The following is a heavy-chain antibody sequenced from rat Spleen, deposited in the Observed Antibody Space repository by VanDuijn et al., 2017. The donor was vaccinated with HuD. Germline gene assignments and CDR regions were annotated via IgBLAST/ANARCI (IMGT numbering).Heavy chain of an antibody. J-gene: IGHJ2*01. CDR1: GFTFNAYD. CDR3: ARSGSSTYFDY. CDR2: ISPSGGST. D-gene: IGHD4-3*01. V-gene: IGHV5-25*01. Sequence: EVQLVESGGGLVQPGRSLKLSCAASGFTFNAYDMAWVRQAPTEGLEWVASISPSGGSTYYRDSVKGRFTVSRDNAKSTLYLQMDSLRSEDTATYYCARSGSSTYFDYWGQGVMVTVSS.